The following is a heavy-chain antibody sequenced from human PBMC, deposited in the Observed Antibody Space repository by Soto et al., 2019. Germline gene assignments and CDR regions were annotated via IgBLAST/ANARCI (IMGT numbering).Heavy chain of an antibody. Sequence: EVQLLESGGGLVQPGGSLRLSCAASGFTFSSYAMSWVRQAPGKGLEWVSAISGSGGSTYYADSVKGRFTISRDNSRNTLYLQMNSLRAEDTAVHYCAITPNCGDDCSARNAGTYRFLELWGRGTLVTVSS. J-gene: IGHJ2*01. CDR3: AITPNCGDDCSARNAGTYRFLEL. CDR2: ISGSGGST. V-gene: IGHV3-23*01. CDR1: GFTFSSYA. D-gene: IGHD2-21*02.